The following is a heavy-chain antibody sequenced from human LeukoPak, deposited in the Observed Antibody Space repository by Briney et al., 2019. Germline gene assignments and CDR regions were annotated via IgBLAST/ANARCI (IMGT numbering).Heavy chain of an antibody. CDR2: INWNGGST. V-gene: IGHV3-20*04. CDR1: GFTFDDYG. Sequence: PGGSLRLSCAASGFTFDDYGMSWVRQAPGKGLEWVSGINWNGGSTGYADSVKGRFTISRDNAKNSLYLQMNSLRAEDTAVYYCARELWFGELHIFDYWGQGTLVTVSS. J-gene: IGHJ4*02. CDR3: ARELWFGELHIFDY. D-gene: IGHD3-10*01.